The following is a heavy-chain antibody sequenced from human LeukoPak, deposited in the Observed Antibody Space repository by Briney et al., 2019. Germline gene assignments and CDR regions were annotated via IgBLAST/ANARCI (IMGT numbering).Heavy chain of an antibody. D-gene: IGHD5-12*01. CDR1: GFIFSSYE. V-gene: IGHV3-48*03. J-gene: IGHJ2*01. Sequence: PGGSLRLSCAASGFIFSSYEMNWVRQAPGKGLEWVSYISSRGGAIYYADSLKGRFTISRDNAKNSLYLQMSSLRAVDTAVYYCAKLTEVAPTRPQGFDLWGRGTLVTVSS. CDR3: AKLTEVAPTRPQGFDL. CDR2: ISSRGGAI.